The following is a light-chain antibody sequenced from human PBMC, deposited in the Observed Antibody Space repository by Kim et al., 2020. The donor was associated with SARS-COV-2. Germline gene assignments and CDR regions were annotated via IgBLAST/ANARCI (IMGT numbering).Light chain of an antibody. CDR2: DVT. J-gene: IGLJ3*02. CDR1: SSDVGTYDL. V-gene: IGLV2-14*03. Sequence: QSALTQPASVSGSPGQSITISCAGSSSDVGTYDLVSWYQHHPGKAPKLIIYDVTNRPSGVSNRFSGSKSGNTASLTISGLRPEDEALYHCSSYTSSSTVVLFGGGTKLTVL. CDR3: SSYTSSSTVVL.